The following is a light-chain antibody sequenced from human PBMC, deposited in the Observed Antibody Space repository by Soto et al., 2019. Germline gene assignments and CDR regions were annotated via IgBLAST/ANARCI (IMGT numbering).Light chain of an antibody. V-gene: IGKV3-11*01. Sequence: EIVMTQSPATLSVSPGERATLSCRASQSISNNLAWYQQQPGQTPRLLIYGASTTATGIPARFSGSGSGTDFTLTINSLEPEDFAVYYCQQRNNWPLTFGGGTKVDIK. CDR1: QSISNN. CDR2: GAS. CDR3: QQRNNWPLT. J-gene: IGKJ4*01.